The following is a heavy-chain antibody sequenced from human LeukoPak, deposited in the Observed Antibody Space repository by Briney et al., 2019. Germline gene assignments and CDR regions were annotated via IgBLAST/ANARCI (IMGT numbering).Heavy chain of an antibody. CDR2: LYSGGNT. J-gene: IGHJ4*02. CDR3: ASLYSGGYYNY. D-gene: IGHD1-26*01. CDR1: GFTFSSYS. V-gene: IGHV3-53*01. Sequence: QAGGSLRLSCAASGFTFSSYSMSWVRQAPGKGLEWVSVLYSGGNTYYSDSVKGRFTISRDNSKNTLYLQMNSLRAEDTAVYYCASLYSGGYYNYWGQGTLVTVSS.